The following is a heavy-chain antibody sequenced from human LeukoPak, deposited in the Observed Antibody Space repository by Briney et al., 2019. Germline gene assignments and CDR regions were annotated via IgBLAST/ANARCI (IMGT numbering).Heavy chain of an antibody. CDR1: GFTFSSYA. CDR2: ISGSGGST. J-gene: IGHJ4*02. CDR3: AKDSARRKVTDCDY. V-gene: IGHV3-23*01. D-gene: IGHD6-6*01. Sequence: GGSLRLSCAASGFTFSSYAMSWVRQAPGKGLEWVSAISGSGGSTYYADSVKGRFTISRDNSKNTLYLQMNSLGAEDTAVYYCAKDSARRKVTDCDYWGQGTLVNVSS.